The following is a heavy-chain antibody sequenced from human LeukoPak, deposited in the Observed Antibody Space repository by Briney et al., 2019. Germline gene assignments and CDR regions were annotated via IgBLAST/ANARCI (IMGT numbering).Heavy chain of an antibody. CDR1: GGSISSDH. D-gene: IGHD1-1*01. CDR2: IYYIGST. Sequence: SGTLSLTCTVSGGSISSDHWNWIRQPPGKGLEWIGCIYYIGSTYYNPSLKSRVTISVDMSKSQFSLRLTSVTAADTAVYYCARKNDFDIWGQGTLVTVS. J-gene: IGHJ3*02. CDR3: ARKNDFDI. V-gene: IGHV4-59*01.